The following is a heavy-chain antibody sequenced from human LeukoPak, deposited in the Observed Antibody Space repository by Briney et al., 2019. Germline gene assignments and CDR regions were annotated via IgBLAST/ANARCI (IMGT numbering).Heavy chain of an antibody. CDR2: INHSGST. Sequence: SETLSLTCAVYGGSFSGYYWSWIRQPPGKGLEWIGEINHSGSTNYNPSLKSRVTISVDTSKNRFSLKLSSVTAADTAVYYCASNRWYCSSTSCYAFDYWGQGTLVTVSS. V-gene: IGHV4-34*01. CDR1: GGSFSGYY. D-gene: IGHD2-2*01. CDR3: ASNRWYCSSTSCYAFDY. J-gene: IGHJ4*02.